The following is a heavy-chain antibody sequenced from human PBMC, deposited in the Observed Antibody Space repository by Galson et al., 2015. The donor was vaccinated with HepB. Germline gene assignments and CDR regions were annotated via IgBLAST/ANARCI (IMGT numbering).Heavy chain of an antibody. CDR2: VSGYDGSA. Sequence: SVKVSCKASEFDFNKYGLSWVRQAPGQGLEWMGWVSGYDGSANYAPKFQGRVTMTTQTSTGTAFMEMRSLRSDDTAVYYCARDSRLELQLNNYYSYGMDVWGQGTAV. D-gene: IGHD1-7*01. CDR1: EFDFNKYG. CDR3: ARDSRLELQLNNYYSYGMDV. J-gene: IGHJ6*02. V-gene: IGHV1-18*01.